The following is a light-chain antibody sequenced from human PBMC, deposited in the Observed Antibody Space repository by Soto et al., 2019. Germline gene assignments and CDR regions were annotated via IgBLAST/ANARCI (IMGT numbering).Light chain of an antibody. V-gene: IGKV3-15*01. CDR2: GAS. J-gene: IGKJ1*01. Sequence: EIVMTQSPATLSMSLGERATLSCRASQSVSSNLAWYQQIPGQAPRLLIYGASTRAAGIPARFSGSGSGTDFTLTISSLQSEDFAVYYCPQYNNRPPWTFGQGTKVEVK. CDR1: QSVSSN. CDR3: PQYNNRPPWT.